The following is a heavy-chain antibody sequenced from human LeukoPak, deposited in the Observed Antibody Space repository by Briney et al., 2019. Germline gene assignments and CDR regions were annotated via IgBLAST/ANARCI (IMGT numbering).Heavy chain of an antibody. D-gene: IGHD3-22*01. CDR1: GFTFSYYG. CDR3: ASDRSLIASLYYFDN. J-gene: IGHJ4*02. Sequence: GGSLRLSCAASGFTFSYYGMNWVRQAPGKGLEWVSSISGSGSYIFYADSVKGRFTISRDNAKNSLYLQMNSLRAEDTAVYYCASDRSLIASLYYFDNWGQGTLVTVSS. CDR2: ISGSGSYI. V-gene: IGHV3-21*01.